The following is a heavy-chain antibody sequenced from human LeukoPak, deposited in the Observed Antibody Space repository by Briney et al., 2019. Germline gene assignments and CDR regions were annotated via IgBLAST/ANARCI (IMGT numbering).Heavy chain of an antibody. J-gene: IGHJ4*02. D-gene: IGHD3-22*01. V-gene: IGHV1-2*02. CDR3: ARRKGSGGYYYGLGY. CDR1: GYAFTGYY. Sequence: GASVKVSCKASGYAFTGYYMHWVRQAPGQGLEWMGWINPNSGGTDYAQKFQGRVTMTRDTSISTAYMELSRLRSDDTAVYYCARRKGSGGYYYGLGYWGQGTLVTVSS. CDR2: INPNSGGT.